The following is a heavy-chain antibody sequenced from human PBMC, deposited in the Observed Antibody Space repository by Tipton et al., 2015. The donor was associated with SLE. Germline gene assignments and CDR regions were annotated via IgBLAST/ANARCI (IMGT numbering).Heavy chain of an antibody. CDR1: GGSFSGYY. Sequence: TLSLTCAAYGGSFSGYYWSWIRQPPGKGLEWIGEINHSGSTNYNPSLKSRVTISVDTSKNQFSLKLSSVTAADTAVYYCARAIFGVVGFGYWGQGTLVTVSS. D-gene: IGHD3-3*01. CDR3: ARAIFGVVGFGY. V-gene: IGHV4-34*01. CDR2: INHSGST. J-gene: IGHJ4*02.